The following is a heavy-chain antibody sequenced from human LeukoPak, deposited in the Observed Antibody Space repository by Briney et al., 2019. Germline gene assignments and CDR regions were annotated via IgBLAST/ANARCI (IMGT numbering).Heavy chain of an antibody. CDR2: ISAYNGNT. J-gene: IGHJ4*02. CDR1: GGTFSSYA. CDR3: ARDYDFWSGSPIPLGY. Sequence: ASVKVSCKASGGTFSSYAISWVRQAPGQGLEWMGWISAYNGNTNYAQKLQGRVTMTTDTSTSTAYMELRSLRSDDTAVYYCARDYDFWSGSPIPLGYWGQGTLVTVSS. V-gene: IGHV1-18*01. D-gene: IGHD3-3*01.